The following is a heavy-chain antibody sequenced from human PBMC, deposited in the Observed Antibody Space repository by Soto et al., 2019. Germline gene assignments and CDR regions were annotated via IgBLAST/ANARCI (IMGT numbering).Heavy chain of an antibody. CDR2: IYYSGST. D-gene: IGHD3-22*01. J-gene: IGHJ4*01. Sequence: PSETLSLTCTVSGGSISSYYWSWIRQPPGKGLEWIGYIYYSGSTNYNPSLKSRVTISVDTSKNQFSLTLNSVTAADTAVYYCARTHAQSSGSCLDFWGHGTLVTVSS. CDR1: GGSISSYY. V-gene: IGHV4-59*01. CDR3: ARTHAQSSGSCLDF.